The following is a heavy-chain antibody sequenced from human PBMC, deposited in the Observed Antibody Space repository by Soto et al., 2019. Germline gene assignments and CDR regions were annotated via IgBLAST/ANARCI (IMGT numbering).Heavy chain of an antibody. D-gene: IGHD4-4*01. J-gene: IGHJ6*02. CDR3: ASAYTYYYYYGMDV. CDR2: IYHSGST. V-gene: IGHV4-30-2*01. CDR1: GGCISSGGYS. Sequence: SETLSLTCAVSGGCISSGGYSWSWIRQPPGKGLEWIGYIYHSGSTYYNPSLKSRVTISVDRSKNQFSLKLSSVTAADTAVYYCASAYTYYYYYGMDVWGQGTTVTVSS.